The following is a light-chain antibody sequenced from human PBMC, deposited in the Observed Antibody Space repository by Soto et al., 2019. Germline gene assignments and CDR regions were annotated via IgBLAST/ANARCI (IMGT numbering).Light chain of an antibody. CDR1: QNINNW. CDR3: QQRVTWPGT. Sequence: EIELTQSPATLSLSPGERATLSCRASQNINNWLAWYQQKPGQTPRLLIYDASTRATDIPARFSGSGSGTDFTLPISGLEPEDFAVYYCQQRVTWPGTFGGGTKVEIK. J-gene: IGKJ4*01. V-gene: IGKV3-11*01. CDR2: DAS.